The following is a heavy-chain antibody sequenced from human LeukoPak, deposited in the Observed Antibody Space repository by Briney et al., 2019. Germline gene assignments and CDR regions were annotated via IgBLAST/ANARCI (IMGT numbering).Heavy chain of an antibody. D-gene: IGHD3-16*01. Sequence: GGPLRLSWAASGFTFSSYSMNWVRQAPGKGLEWVSSISSSSSYIYYADSVRGRFTISRDNAKNSLYLQMNSLRAEDTAVYYCARDGGFDYWGQGTLVTVSS. CDR2: ISSSSSYI. CDR3: ARDGGFDY. J-gene: IGHJ4*02. V-gene: IGHV3-21*01. CDR1: GFTFSSYS.